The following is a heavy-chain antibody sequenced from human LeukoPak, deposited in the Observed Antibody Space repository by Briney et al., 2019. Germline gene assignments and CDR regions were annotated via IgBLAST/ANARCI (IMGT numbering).Heavy chain of an antibody. CDR2: INPNSGGT. D-gene: IGHD2-2*03. Sequence: VASVKVSCKASGNTFAGYYMHWVRQAPGQGLEWMGWINPNSGGTNYAQKFQGRVTMTRDTSISTAYMELSRLRSDDTAVYYCARVDISRGPYNWFDPWGQGTLVTVSS. V-gene: IGHV1-2*02. CDR1: GNTFAGYY. CDR3: ARVDISRGPYNWFDP. J-gene: IGHJ5*02.